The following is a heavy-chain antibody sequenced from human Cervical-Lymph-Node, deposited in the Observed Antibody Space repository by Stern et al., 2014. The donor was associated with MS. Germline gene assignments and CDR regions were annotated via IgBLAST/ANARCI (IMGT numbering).Heavy chain of an antibody. CDR1: GGTFSSYT. CDR2: IIPMDDIA. J-gene: IGHJ3*02. CDR3: ARVPLVVLVPTRGDAFDI. V-gene: IGHV1-69*09. D-gene: IGHD2-21*01. Sequence: QVQLVQSGAEVRKPGSSVRVSCKTSGGTFSSYTISWVRQVPGQGIEWMGRIIPMDDIANYAQKFQGRVTITADKSTSTAYMELSSLRSEDTAVYYCARVPLVVLVPTRGDAFDIWGQGTMVTVSS.